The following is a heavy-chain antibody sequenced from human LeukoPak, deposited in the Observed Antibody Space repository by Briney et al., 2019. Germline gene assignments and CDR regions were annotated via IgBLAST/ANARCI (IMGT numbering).Heavy chain of an antibody. Sequence: ASVKVSCKASGYTFTSYGISWVRQAHGQGLEWMGWISAYNGNTNYAQKLQGRVTMTTDTSTSTAYMELRSLRSDDTAVYYCARGGYCYDSSGPYYFDSWGQGTLVTVSS. V-gene: IGHV1-18*01. J-gene: IGHJ4*02. CDR3: ARGGYCYDSSGPYYFDS. CDR1: GYTFTSYG. CDR2: ISAYNGNT. D-gene: IGHD3-22*01.